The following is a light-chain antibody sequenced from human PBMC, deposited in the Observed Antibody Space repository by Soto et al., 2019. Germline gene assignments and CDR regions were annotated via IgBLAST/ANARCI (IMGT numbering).Light chain of an antibody. V-gene: IGKV3-15*01. J-gene: IGKJ1*01. CDR2: GAS. CDR3: QQYSNWPRT. Sequence: ETVMTQSPATLSVSPGERATFSCRASQSISSNLAWYQQKPGQAPRLLIYGASTRATGIPARFSGSGSGTEFTLTISSLQSEDFAVYYCQQYSNWPRTFGQGTKVEIK. CDR1: QSISSN.